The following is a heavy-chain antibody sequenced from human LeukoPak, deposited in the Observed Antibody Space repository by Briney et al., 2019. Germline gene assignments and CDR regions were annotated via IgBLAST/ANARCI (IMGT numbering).Heavy chain of an antibody. J-gene: IGHJ6*03. D-gene: IGHD7-27*01. CDR2: ISSGCTHI. CDR3: ARDQTSGYYYYYMDV. CDR1: GFTFSSYS. Sequence: GGSLTLSCAASGFTFSSYSMNWLRQAPGKGLECVSSISSGCTHIYYADSVKGRFTISRDNAKNSLYLQMNSLRAEDTAVYYCARDQTSGYYYYYMDVWGKGTTATVPS. V-gene: IGHV3-21*01.